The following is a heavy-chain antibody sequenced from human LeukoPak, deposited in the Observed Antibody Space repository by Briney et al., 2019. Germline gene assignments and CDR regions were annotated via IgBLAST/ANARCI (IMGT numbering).Heavy chain of an antibody. CDR2: IYYSGST. J-gene: IGHJ4*02. CDR3: ARQGYTYYYDSSGYYPFDY. V-gene: IGHV4-39*01. D-gene: IGHD3-22*01. CDR1: GGSISSGGYY. Sequence: SQTLSLTCTVSGGSISSGGYYWSWIRQPPGKGLEWIGSIYYSGSTYYNPSLKSRVTISVDTSKNQFSLKLSSVTAADTAVYYCARQGYTYYYDSSGYYPFDYWGQGTLVTVSS.